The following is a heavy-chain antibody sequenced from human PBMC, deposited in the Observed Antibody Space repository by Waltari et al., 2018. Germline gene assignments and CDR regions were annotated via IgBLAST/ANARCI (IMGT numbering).Heavy chain of an antibody. D-gene: IGHD4-17*01. CDR1: GFTFSTYG. CDR2: ISYAGNTK. J-gene: IGHJ3*02. Sequence: QVQLVESGGGVVQPGRSLRLSCAASGFTFSTYGMHWVRQAPGKGLEWVAVISYAGNTKYSADSVQGRFTISRDNSKNTLSLQMNSLRTEDTALYYCARDFLGDYPLYAFDIWGQGTMVTASS. CDR3: ARDFLGDYPLYAFDI. V-gene: IGHV3-30*03.